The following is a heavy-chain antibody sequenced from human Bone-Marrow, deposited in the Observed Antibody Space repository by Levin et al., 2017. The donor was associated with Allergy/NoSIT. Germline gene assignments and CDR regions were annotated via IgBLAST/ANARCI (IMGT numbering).Heavy chain of an antibody. J-gene: IGHJ4*02. Sequence: GGSLRLFCAASGFTFSSYAMSWVRQAPGKGLEWVSSISGSGTITHYAESVKGRFTISRDISKNMLHLQMNSLRAEDTAIYFCAKEGLAVAGYYFDSWGQGTLVTVSS. CDR3: AKEGLAVAGYYFDS. CDR1: GFTFSSYA. V-gene: IGHV3-23*01. D-gene: IGHD6-19*01. CDR2: ISGSGTIT.